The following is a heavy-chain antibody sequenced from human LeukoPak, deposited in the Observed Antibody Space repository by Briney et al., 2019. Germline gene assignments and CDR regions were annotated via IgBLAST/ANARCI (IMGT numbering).Heavy chain of an antibody. CDR2: IYYSGST. J-gene: IGHJ4*02. Sequence: PSETLSLTCTVSGVSISSGDYYWSWIRQPPGKGLERIGYIYYSGSTYYNPSLKGRVTISVDTSRNQFSLKLSSVTAADTAVYYCARDIGTVDNYWGQGTLVTVSS. D-gene: IGHD2-15*01. V-gene: IGHV4-30-4*01. CDR1: GVSISSGDYY. CDR3: ARDIGTVDNY.